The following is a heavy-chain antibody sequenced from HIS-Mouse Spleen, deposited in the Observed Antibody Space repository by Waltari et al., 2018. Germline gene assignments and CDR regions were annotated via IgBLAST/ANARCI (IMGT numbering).Heavy chain of an antibody. V-gene: IGHV4-34*01. Sequence: QEQLQQWGAVLLKPSETLSLTCAVYGGSFSGYYWSWIRQPPGKGLEWIGEINHSGSTNYNPSLKSRVTISVDTSKNQFSLKLSSVTAADTAVYYCARGLAARFDYWGQGTLVTVSS. D-gene: IGHD6-6*01. CDR2: INHSGST. CDR3: ARGLAARFDY. J-gene: IGHJ4*02. CDR1: GGSFSGYY.